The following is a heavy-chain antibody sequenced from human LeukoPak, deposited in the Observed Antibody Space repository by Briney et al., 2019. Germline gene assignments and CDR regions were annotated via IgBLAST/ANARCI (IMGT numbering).Heavy chain of an antibody. CDR1: GFTFRSSA. Sequence: GGSLRLSCAASGFTFRSSAMSWVRQAPGKGLEWVSGISGSAGSTYYADSVKGRFTISRDNSKNTLYLQMNSLTDDDTAVYYCAKKWGVGTTTLDYFDYWGQGTLVTVSS. CDR3: AKKWGVGTTTLDYFDY. V-gene: IGHV3-23*01. J-gene: IGHJ4*02. D-gene: IGHD1-26*01. CDR2: ISGSAGST.